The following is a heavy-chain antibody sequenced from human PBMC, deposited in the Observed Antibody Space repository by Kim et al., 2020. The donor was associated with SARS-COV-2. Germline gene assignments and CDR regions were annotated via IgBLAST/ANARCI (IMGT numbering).Heavy chain of an antibody. CDR3: ARGNYDSSGYLDY. V-gene: IGHV3-33*01. Sequence: GGSLRLSCVASGFTFSNFGMHWVRQAPGKGLEWVAVIWYDGSNKYYADSVKGRFTISRDNSKNTLYLQMNSLRAEDTAMYYCARGNYDSSGYLDYWGQGTLVTVSS. CDR1: GFTFSNFG. D-gene: IGHD3-22*01. J-gene: IGHJ4*02. CDR2: IWYDGSNK.